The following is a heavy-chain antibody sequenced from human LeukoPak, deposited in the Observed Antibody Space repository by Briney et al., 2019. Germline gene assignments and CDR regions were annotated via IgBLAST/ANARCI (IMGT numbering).Heavy chain of an antibody. CDR3: ARLFHYYESRGYYDPIGPFDY. Sequence: GESLKISCKGSGYSFTSYWIGWVRQLPGKGLEWMGIIYPGDSDTRYSPSFQGQVTISADKSISTAYLQWSNLKASDTAIYYCARLFHYYESRGYYDPIGPFDYWGQGTLVTVSS. CDR2: IYPGDSDT. CDR1: GYSFTSYW. D-gene: IGHD3-22*01. J-gene: IGHJ4*02. V-gene: IGHV5-51*01.